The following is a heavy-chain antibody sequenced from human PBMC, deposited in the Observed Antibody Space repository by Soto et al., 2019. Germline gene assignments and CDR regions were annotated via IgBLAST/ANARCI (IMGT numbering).Heavy chain of an antibody. CDR1: GFTFSNAW. CDR3: TTLYGDYTVYYYYYMDV. V-gene: IGHV3-15*01. Sequence: GGSLRLSCAASGFTFSNAWMSWVRQAPGEGLEWVGRIKSKTDGGTTDYAAPVKGRFTISRDDSKNTLYLQMNSLKTEDTAVYYCTTLYGDYTVYYYYYMDVWGKGTTVTVSS. D-gene: IGHD4-17*01. CDR2: IKSKTDGGTT. J-gene: IGHJ6*03.